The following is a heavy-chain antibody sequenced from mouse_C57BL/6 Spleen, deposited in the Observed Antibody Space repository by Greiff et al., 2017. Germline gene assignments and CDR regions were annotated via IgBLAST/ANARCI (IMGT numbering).Heavy chain of an antibody. CDR3: ARWRNDGYPAWFAY. V-gene: IGHV1-26*01. D-gene: IGHD2-3*01. CDR2: INPNNGGT. CDR1: GYTFTDYY. J-gene: IGHJ3*01. Sequence: VQLQQSGPELVKPGASVKISCKASGYTFTDYYMNWVKQSHGKSLEWIGDINPNNGGTSYNQKFKGKATLTVDKSSSTAYMELRSLTSEDSAVYYCARWRNDGYPAWFAYWGQGALVTVAA.